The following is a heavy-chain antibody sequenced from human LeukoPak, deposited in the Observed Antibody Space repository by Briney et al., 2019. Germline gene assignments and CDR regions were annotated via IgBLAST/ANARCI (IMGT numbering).Heavy chain of an antibody. CDR2: ISNDESNK. Sequence: PGGSLRLSCAASGFTFSSSAMHWVRQAPGKGLEWVTVISNDESNKYYADSVKGRFTISRDNSKNMLYLQMNSLRSDDTAVYYCAREGAAAEDVNWFDPWGQGTLVTVSS. V-gene: IGHV3-30*03. CDR1: GFTFSSSA. D-gene: IGHD6-25*01. J-gene: IGHJ5*02. CDR3: AREGAAAEDVNWFDP.